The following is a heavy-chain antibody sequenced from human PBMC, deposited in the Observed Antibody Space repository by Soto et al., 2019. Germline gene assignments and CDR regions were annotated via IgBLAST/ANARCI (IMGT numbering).Heavy chain of an antibody. J-gene: IGHJ4*02. CDR2: ISGSGGST. V-gene: IGHV3-23*01. Sequence: GGSLRLSCAASGFTFSSYAMSWVRQAPGKGLEWVSAISGSGGSTYYADSVKGRFTVSRDNSKNTLYLQMNSLRAEDTAVYYCAKGGFFAVAGYFDYWGQGTLVTVSS. D-gene: IGHD6-19*01. CDR3: AKGGFFAVAGYFDY. CDR1: GFTFSSYA.